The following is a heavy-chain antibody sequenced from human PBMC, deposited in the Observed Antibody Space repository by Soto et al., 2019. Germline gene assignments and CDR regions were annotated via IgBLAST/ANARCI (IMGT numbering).Heavy chain of an antibody. D-gene: IGHD6-13*01. CDR3: ARGRGAAADYFDF. CDR1: RFTFSSYA. J-gene: IGHJ4*02. V-gene: IGHV3-11*05. Sequence: GGSLRLSCAASRFTFSSYAMSWIRQAPGKGLEWVSYISSSTSHTNYADSVKGRFTISRDNAKNSLFLQMNSLRAEDTAVYYCARGRGAAADYFDFWGQGTLVTVSS. CDR2: ISSSTSHT.